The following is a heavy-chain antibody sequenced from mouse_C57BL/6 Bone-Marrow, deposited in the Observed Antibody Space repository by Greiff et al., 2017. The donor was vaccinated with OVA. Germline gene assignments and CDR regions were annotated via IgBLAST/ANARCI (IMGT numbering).Heavy chain of an antibody. CDR2: INPNNGGT. V-gene: IGHV1-22*01. Sequence: VHVKQSGPELVKPGASVKMSCKASGYTFTDYNMHWVKQSHGKSLEWIGYINPNNGGTSYNQKFKGKATLTVNKSSSTAYMELRSLTSEDSAVYYCARQGDYDAMDYWGQGTSVTVSS. CDR1: GYTFTDYN. CDR3: ARQGDYDAMDY. J-gene: IGHJ4*01.